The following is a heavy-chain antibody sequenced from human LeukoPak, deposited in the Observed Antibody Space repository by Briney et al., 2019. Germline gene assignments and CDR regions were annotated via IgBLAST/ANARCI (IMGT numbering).Heavy chain of an antibody. Sequence: GGSLRLSCTASGFTFGGYAMSWVRQAPGKGLEWVGFIRSKAYGGTTEYAASVKGRFTISRDDSKSIAYLQMNSLKTEDTAMYYCTKDYDSSGYYYVDYYYGMDVWGQGTTVTVSS. V-gene: IGHV3-49*04. CDR2: IRSKAYGGTT. D-gene: IGHD3-22*01. J-gene: IGHJ6*02. CDR1: GFTFGGYA. CDR3: TKDYDSSGYYYVDYYYGMDV.